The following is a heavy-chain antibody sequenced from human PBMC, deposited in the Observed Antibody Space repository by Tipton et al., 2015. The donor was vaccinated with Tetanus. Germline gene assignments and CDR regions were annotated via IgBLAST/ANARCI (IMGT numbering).Heavy chain of an antibody. CDR3: ARRLGPYTGDQIWHFDL. CDR1: GYTFTIYW. J-gene: IGHJ2*01. D-gene: IGHD7-27*01. V-gene: IGHV5-51*01. CDR2: IYPGDSDT. Sequence: QLVQSGAEVKKPGESLKISCKGSGYTFTIYWIAWVRQMPGKGLEWMGIIYPGDSDTRYSPSFQGQVTISADKSISTAYLQWSSLKASDTAVFFCARRLGPYTGDQIWHFDLWGRGTLVTVSS.